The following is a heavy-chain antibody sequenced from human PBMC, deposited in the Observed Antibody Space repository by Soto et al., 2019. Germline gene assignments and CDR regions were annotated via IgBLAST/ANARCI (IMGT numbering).Heavy chain of an antibody. CDR3: ARDPFYDTQYFDY. D-gene: IGHD3-22*01. CDR1: GFTFSDYY. V-gene: IGHV3-11*01. Sequence: GGSLRLSCAASGFTFSDYYMSWIRQAPGKGLEWVSYISSSGSTIYYADSVKGRFTISRDNAKNSLYLQMNSLRAEDTAVYYCARDPFYDTQYFDYWGQGTLVTVSS. CDR2: ISSSGSTI. J-gene: IGHJ4*02.